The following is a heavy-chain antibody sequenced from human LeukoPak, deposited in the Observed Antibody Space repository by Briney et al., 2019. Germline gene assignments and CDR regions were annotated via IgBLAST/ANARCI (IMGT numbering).Heavy chain of an antibody. J-gene: IGHJ6*02. CDR3: ARDIITGTLDYGMDV. Sequence: PGGSLRLSCAASGFTFSSYWMHWVRQAPGKGPVWVSRINSDGTGTMYADSVKGRFTISRDNAKNTLYLQMNSLRAEDTAVYYCARDIITGTLDYGMDVWGQGTTVTVSS. CDR1: GFTFSSYW. CDR2: INSDGTGT. V-gene: IGHV3-74*03. D-gene: IGHD1-20*01.